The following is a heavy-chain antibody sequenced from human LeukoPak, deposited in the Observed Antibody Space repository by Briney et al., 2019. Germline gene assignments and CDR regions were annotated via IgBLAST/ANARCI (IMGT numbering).Heavy chain of an antibody. Sequence: PSETLSLTCTISGGSISSTDYYWGWIRQSPGRGLEWIGTIYYSGSTYYNPSLKSRVTISVDTSKNQFSLKLTSVTAADTAVFYCARHVRDLIRGITRFDYWGQGTLVTVSS. CDR1: GGSISSTDYY. V-gene: IGHV4-39*01. D-gene: IGHD3-10*01. CDR2: IYYSGST. J-gene: IGHJ4*02. CDR3: ARHVRDLIRGITRFDY.